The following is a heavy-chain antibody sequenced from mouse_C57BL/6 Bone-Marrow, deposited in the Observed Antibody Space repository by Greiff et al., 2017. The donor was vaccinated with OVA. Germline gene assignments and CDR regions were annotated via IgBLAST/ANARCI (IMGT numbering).Heavy chain of an antibody. D-gene: IGHD2-1*01. J-gene: IGHJ4*01. CDR2: INPNNGGT. CDR3: AREDGNYGGVDD. Sequence: EVQLQQSGPELVKPGASVKISCKASGYTFTDYYMNWVKQSHGKSLEWIGDINPNNGGTSYNQKFKGKATLTVDKSSSTAYMELRSLTSEDSAVYYCAREDGNYGGVDDWGQGTSVTVSS. CDR1: GYTFTDYY. V-gene: IGHV1-26*01.